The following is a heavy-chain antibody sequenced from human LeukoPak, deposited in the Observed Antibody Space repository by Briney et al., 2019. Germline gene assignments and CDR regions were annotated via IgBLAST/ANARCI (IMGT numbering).Heavy chain of an antibody. D-gene: IGHD5-18*01. Sequence: ASVKVSCKASGGTFSSYTISWVRQAPGQGLEWMGRIIPILGIANYAQKFQGRVTITADKSTSTAYVELSSLRSEDTAVYYCARLPAGDTAMVPYYYYGMDVWGQGTTVTVSS. CDR1: GGTFSSYT. CDR2: IIPILGIA. J-gene: IGHJ6*02. CDR3: ARLPAGDTAMVPYYYYGMDV. V-gene: IGHV1-69*02.